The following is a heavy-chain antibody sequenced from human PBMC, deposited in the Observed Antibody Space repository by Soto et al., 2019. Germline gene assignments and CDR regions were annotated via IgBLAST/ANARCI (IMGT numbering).Heavy chain of an antibody. CDR2: ISYDGSNK. CDR3: ERDLYGSGSYVDY. D-gene: IGHD3-10*01. CDR1: GFTFSSYA. V-gene: IGHV3-30-3*01. J-gene: IGHJ4*02. Sequence: PXESLRLSCAASGFTFSSYAMHWVRQAPGKGLEWVAVISYDGSNKYYADSVKGRFTISRDNSKNTLYLQMNSLRAEDTAVYYCERDLYGSGSYVDYWGQGTLVTVSS.